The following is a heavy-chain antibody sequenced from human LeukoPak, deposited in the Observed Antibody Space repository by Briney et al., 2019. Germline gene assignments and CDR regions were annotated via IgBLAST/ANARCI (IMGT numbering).Heavy chain of an antibody. D-gene: IGHD5-24*01. J-gene: IGHJ3*02. CDR2: ITSSGSTI. CDR3: ARDRGDGYNFEAFDI. CDR1: GFTFSSYE. V-gene: IGHV3-48*03. Sequence: GGSLRLSCAASGFTFSSYEMNWVRQAPGRGLEWVSYITSSGSTIYYADSVKGRFTISRDNAKNSLYLQMNSLRAEDTALYYCARDRGDGYNFEAFDIWGQGTMVTVSS.